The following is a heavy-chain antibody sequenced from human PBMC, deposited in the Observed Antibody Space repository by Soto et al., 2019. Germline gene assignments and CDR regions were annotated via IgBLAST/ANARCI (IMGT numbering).Heavy chain of an antibody. V-gene: IGHV1-3*01. CDR2: INAGNGNT. J-gene: IGHJ6*03. Sequence: ASVKVSCKASGYTFTSYAMHWVRQAPGQRREWMGWINAGNGNTKYSQKFQGRVTITRDTSASTAYTELSSLRSEDTAVYYCARDGSGSQIYYYYYYMDVWGKGTTVTVSS. D-gene: IGHD3-10*01. CDR1: GYTFTSYA. CDR3: ARDGSGSQIYYYYYYMDV.